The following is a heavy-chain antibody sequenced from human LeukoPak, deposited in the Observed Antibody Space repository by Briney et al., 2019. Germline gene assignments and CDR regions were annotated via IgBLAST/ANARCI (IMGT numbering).Heavy chain of an antibody. CDR3: ARAYYYGSGRANYYYYGMDV. Sequence: SVKVSCKASGGTFSSYAISWVRQAPGQGLEWMGRIIPIFGIANYAQKFQGRVTITADKSTSTAYMELSSLRSEDTAVYYCARAYYYGSGRANYYYYGMDVWGKGTTVTVSS. CDR2: IIPIFGIA. V-gene: IGHV1-69*04. CDR1: GGTFSSYA. J-gene: IGHJ6*04. D-gene: IGHD3-10*01.